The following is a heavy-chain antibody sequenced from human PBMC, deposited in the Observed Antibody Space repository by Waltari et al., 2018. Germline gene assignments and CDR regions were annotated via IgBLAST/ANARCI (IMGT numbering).Heavy chain of an antibody. Sequence: EAQLVQSGGGLVQPGGSLTLCCAASGFTIRRFWMTWIRQAPGQGLQWVAHIGPDGSDKYYVDSVKGRFTISRDNAENSLLLQMSSLRVEDTAPYYCVGWNDPINSWGQGTLVAISS. V-gene: IGHV3-7*01. CDR1: GFTIRRFW. CDR3: VGWNDPINS. J-gene: IGHJ4*02. CDR2: IGPDGSDK. D-gene: IGHD1-1*01.